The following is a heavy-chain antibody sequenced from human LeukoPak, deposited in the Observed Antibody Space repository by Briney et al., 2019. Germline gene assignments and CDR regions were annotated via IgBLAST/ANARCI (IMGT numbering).Heavy chain of an antibody. CDR3: ARVVMLRGSGFWFDR. CDR2: IYHAGNT. V-gene: IGHV4-4*02. CDR1: GGSITDYNW. J-gene: IGHJ5*02. D-gene: IGHD3-16*01. Sequence: SETLSLTCAVSGGSITDYNWWSWVRQSPGKGLEWIGEIYHAGNTNYNPSLKSRVTMSVDKSQNRFSLKLTSLTAADTAVYYCARVVMLRGSGFWFDRWGEGAPVTVSS.